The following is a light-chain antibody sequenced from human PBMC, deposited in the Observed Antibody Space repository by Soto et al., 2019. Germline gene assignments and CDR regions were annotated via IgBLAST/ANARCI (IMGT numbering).Light chain of an antibody. CDR2: GAS. V-gene: IGKV3D-15*01. CDR3: QQYNNWPALT. Sequence: EIVMTPSPATLSVSPGDRATLSCRASQSVSSNLAWYQQKPGQAPRLLIYGASTRATGIPARFSGSGSGTEFTLTISSLQSEDFAVYYCQQYNNWPALTFGGGTKVEIK. J-gene: IGKJ4*01. CDR1: QSVSSN.